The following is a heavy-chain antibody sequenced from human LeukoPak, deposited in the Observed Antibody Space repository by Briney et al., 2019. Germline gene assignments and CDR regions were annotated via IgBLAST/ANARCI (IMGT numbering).Heavy chain of an antibody. CDR2: IYHSGST. V-gene: IGHV4-4*02. D-gene: IGHD3-10*01. J-gene: IGHJ4*02. CDR1: GGSISSSNW. Sequence: PSGTLSLTCAVSGGSISSSNWWSWVRQPPGKGLEWIGEIYHSGSTNYNPSLKSRVTISVDKSKNQFSLKLSSVTAADTAVYYCARSSVQFGTATHFDYWGQGALVTVSS. CDR3: ARSSVQFGTATHFDY.